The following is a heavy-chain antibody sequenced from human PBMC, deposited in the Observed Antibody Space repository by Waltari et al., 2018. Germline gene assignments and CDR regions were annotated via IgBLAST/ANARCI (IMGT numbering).Heavy chain of an antibody. D-gene: IGHD3-10*01. V-gene: IGHV3-74*01. Sequence: EVQLVESGGGLVQPGGSLRLSCAASGFTFSSYWMHWVRQAPGKGLGWVSRINRDGSSTSYADSVKGRFTISRDNAKNTLYLQMNSLRAEDTAVYYCARLATLWFRATDYWGQGTLVTVSS. CDR1: GFTFSSYW. CDR2: INRDGSST. CDR3: ARLATLWFRATDY. J-gene: IGHJ4*02.